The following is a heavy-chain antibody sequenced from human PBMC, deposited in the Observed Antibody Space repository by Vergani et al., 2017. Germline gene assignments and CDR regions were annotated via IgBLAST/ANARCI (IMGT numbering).Heavy chain of an antibody. V-gene: IGHV1-69*14. CDR3: ARGADVQDSSSWNFDY. J-gene: IGHJ4*02. D-gene: IGHD6-13*01. CDR2: IIPIFGTA. CDR1: GGTFSSYA. Sequence: QVQLVQSGAEVKKPGSSVKVSCKASGGTFSSYAISWVRQAPGQGLEWMGRIIPIFGTANYAQKFQGRVTITADKSTSTAYMELSSLRSEATAVYYCARGADVQDSSSWNFDYWGQGTLVTVSS.